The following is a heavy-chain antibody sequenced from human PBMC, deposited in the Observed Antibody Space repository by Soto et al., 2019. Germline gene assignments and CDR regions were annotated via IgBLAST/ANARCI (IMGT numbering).Heavy chain of an antibody. V-gene: IGHV3-48*02. D-gene: IGHD6-19*01. CDR1: GFTFSVYS. Sequence: EVQLVESGGDLVPREGSLRLSCVASGFTFSVYSMNWVRQAPGKGLEWFSYITSDTKTIKYADSVKGRFTISRDNAKNSVYLQMNSLRDEDTAVYYCARSVEGHFDYWDQGTVVTVSS. CDR2: ITSDTKTI. CDR3: ARSVEGHFDY. J-gene: IGHJ4*02.